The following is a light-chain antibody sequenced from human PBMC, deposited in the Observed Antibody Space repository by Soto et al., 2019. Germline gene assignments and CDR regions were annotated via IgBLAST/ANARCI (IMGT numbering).Light chain of an antibody. CDR1: SANIGNNY. J-gene: IGLJ3*02. Sequence: QSVLTQPPSMSAAPGQKVTISCSGSSANIGNNYVSWYQQLPGTAPKLLIHDNNKRPSGIPDRFSGSKSGTSATLGITGLQTGDEADYYCGTWDSSLSAGVFGGGTKLTVL. V-gene: IGLV1-51*01. CDR2: DNN. CDR3: GTWDSSLSAGV.